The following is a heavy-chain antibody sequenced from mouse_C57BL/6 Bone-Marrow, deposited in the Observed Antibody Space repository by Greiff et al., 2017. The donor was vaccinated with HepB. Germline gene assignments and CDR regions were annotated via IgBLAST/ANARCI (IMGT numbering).Heavy chain of an antibody. V-gene: IGHV1-50*01. CDR2: IDPSDSYT. D-gene: IGHD3-2*02. J-gene: IGHJ3*01. Sequence: QVQLQQPGAELVKPGASVKLSCKASGYTFTSYWMQWVKQRPGQGLEWIGEIDPSDSYTNYNQKFKGKATLTVDTSSSTAYMQLSSLTSEDSAVYYCATTAQATWFAYWGQGTLVTVSA. CDR1: GYTFTSYW. CDR3: ATTAQATWFAY.